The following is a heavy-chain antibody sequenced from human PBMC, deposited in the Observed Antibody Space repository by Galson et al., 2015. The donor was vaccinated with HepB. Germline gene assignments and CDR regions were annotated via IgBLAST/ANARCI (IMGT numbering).Heavy chain of an antibody. CDR1: GFTFRNYA. D-gene: IGHD6-19*01. CDR3: AKVFPEKTDGWYRQALYYFDS. V-gene: IGHV3-23*01. CDR2: ITPSGDNT. J-gene: IGHJ4*01. Sequence: SLRLSCAASGFTFRNYAMSWVRQAPGKGLEWVSAITPSGDNTYSADSVKGRFTISRDNSKNTLFLQKTGLTADDTAIYFCAKVFPEKTDGWYRQALYYFDSWGHGTRVTVSS.